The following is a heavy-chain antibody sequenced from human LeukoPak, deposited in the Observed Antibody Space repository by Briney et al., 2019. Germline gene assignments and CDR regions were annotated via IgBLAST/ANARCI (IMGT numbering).Heavy chain of an antibody. Sequence: GGSLRLSCAASGFTFSSYSMNWVRQAPGKGLEWVSYISSSSSTIYYADSVKGRFTISRDNSKNTLYLQMNSLRAEDTAVYYCARGPSGYHNTGGQGTLVTVSS. CDR2: ISSSSSTI. V-gene: IGHV3-48*01. D-gene: IGHD5-12*01. J-gene: IGHJ4*02. CDR3: ARGPSGYHNT. CDR1: GFTFSSYS.